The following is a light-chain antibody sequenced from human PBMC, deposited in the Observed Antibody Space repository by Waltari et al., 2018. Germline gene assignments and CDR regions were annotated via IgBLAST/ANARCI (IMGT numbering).Light chain of an antibody. CDR1: SSDIGVYTH. Sequence: QSALTQPASVSGSPGQSITISCTGTSSDIGVYTHVSWYQQHPGKAPKPMLYDVTKRPSGVSDRFSGSKSDYTASLTISGLQAEDEADYYCSSYTTSISYVFGTGTRVTVL. J-gene: IGLJ1*01. CDR3: SSYTTSISYV. V-gene: IGLV2-14*03. CDR2: DVT.